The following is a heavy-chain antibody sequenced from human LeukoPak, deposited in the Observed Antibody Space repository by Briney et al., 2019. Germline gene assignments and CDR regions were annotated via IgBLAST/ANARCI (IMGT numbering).Heavy chain of an antibody. J-gene: IGHJ4*02. CDR2: ISAYNGNT. CDR1: GYTFTNYG. CDR3: ARTCCGDRKPPWVH. D-gene: IGHD2-21*01. V-gene: IGHV1-18*01. Sequence: ASVNVSCKASGYTFTNYGMSWVRQAPGQGLEWIGWISAYNGNTNYAHKLQGRVTMNRDTSTNTVYMEMRSLRSDNTAVYYCARTCCGDRKPPWVHWGQGTLVTVAS.